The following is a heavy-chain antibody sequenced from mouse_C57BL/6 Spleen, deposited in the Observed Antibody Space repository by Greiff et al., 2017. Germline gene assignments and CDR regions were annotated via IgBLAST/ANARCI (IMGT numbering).Heavy chain of an antibody. CDR3: ARRNGYWYFDV. V-gene: IGHV5-17*01. Sequence: EVMLEESGGGLVKPGGSLKLSCAASGFTFSDYGMHWVRQAPEKGLEWVAYISSGSSTIYYADTVKGRFTISRDNAKNTLFLQMTSLRSEDTAMYYCARRNGYWYFDVWGTGTTVTVSS. J-gene: IGHJ1*03. D-gene: IGHD1-1*01. CDR1: GFTFSDYG. CDR2: ISSGSSTI.